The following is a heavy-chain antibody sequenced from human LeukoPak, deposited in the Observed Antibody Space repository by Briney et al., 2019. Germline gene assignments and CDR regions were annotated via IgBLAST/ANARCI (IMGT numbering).Heavy chain of an antibody. D-gene: IGHD6-19*01. J-gene: IGHJ4*02. V-gene: IGHV4-34*01. CDR1: GGSFSGYY. Sequence: SETLSLTCAVYGGSFSGYYWSWIRQPPGKGLEWIGEINHSGSTNYNPSLKSRVTISADMSKNQISLKLTSVTGADTAVYYCAGERGEEYSSGWYKTNYFYNWGQGIRVTVSS. CDR2: INHSGST. CDR3: AGERGEEYSSGWYKTNYFYN.